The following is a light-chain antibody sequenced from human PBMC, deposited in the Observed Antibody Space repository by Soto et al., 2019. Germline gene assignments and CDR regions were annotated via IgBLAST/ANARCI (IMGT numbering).Light chain of an antibody. Sequence: ETVITQSPATLSVSPGERVTISCRASQSVNSDLAWYQKKAGKAPRLLIYGSSTRATGIPARFSGGGSGTEFTLTIGSLQSEDFAVYYCQQNDNWPRTFGQGTKV. J-gene: IGKJ1*01. V-gene: IGKV3-15*01. CDR1: QSVNSD. CDR3: QQNDNWPRT. CDR2: GSS.